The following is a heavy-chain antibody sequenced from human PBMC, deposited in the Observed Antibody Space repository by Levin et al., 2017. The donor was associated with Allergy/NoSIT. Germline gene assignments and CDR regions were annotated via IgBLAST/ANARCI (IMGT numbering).Heavy chain of an antibody. D-gene: IGHD3-22*01. CDR1: GGSISSGDYY. Sequence: SETLSLTCTVSGGSISSGDYYWSWIRQPPGKGLEWIGYIYYSGSTYYNPSLKSRVTISVDTSKNQFSLKLSSVTAADTAVYYCAGSYDYDSSGYHYWGQGTLVTVSS. V-gene: IGHV4-30-4*01. CDR2: IYYSGST. J-gene: IGHJ4*02. CDR3: AGSYDYDSSGYHY.